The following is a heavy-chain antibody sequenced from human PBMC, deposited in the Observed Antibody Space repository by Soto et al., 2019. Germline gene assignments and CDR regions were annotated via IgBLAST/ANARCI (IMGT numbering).Heavy chain of an antibody. D-gene: IGHD2-15*01. V-gene: IGHV3-23*01. J-gene: IGHJ5*01. Sequence: GGSMRLSCAGAGFTFSTYAMSWVRQAPGKGLEWVSTISGSGGKSYYADSVKGRFTISRDNSKNTLYLQTNSLRVEDTAVYYCAKIVAGSCLLDSWGQGA. CDR3: AKIVAGSCLLDS. CDR2: ISGSGGKS. CDR1: GFTFSTYA.